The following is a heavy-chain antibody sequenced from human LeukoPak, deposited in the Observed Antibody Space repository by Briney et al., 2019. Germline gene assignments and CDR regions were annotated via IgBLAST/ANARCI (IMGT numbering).Heavy chain of an antibody. CDR2: INPNNGDT. J-gene: IGHJ6*03. CDR3: ARGVAGVYFYYYMDV. V-gene: IGHV1-2*02. D-gene: IGHD1-14*01. CDR1: GYTFTGYY. Sequence: ASVKVSCKASGYTFTGYYMHWVRQAPGQGLEWMGWINPNNGDTHYAQKFQGTVTMTRDTSISTAYMELSSLRSDDTAVYYCARGVAGVYFYYYMDVWGKGTTVTVSS.